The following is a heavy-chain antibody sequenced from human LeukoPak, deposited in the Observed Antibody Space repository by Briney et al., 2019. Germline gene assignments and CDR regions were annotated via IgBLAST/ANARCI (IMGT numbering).Heavy chain of an antibody. CDR3: ARHGVAAPVDAWYFDL. V-gene: IGHV4-59*01. CDR1: GDSIRSYY. CDR2: LYYSGST. J-gene: IGHJ2*01. D-gene: IGHD6-13*01. Sequence: PSETLSLTCTVSGDSIRSYYWSWIRQPPGKGLEWIGYLYYSGSTNYNPSLKSRVTISVDTSKNQFSLKLSSVTAADTAVYYCARHGVAAPVDAWYFDLWGRGTLVTVSS.